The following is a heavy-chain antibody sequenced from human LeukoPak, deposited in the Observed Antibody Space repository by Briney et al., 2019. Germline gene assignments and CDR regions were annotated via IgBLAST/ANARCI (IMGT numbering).Heavy chain of an antibody. Sequence: GGSLRLSCVATGFTFSTYDMHWVRQATGRGLEWVSAIDTAGDTYYPGSVKGRFTISRESAKNSLYLQMNSLTGGGTAVYYCARVLPRGGGDVFDIWGQGTMVTVSS. V-gene: IGHV3-13*01. CDR2: IDTAGDT. CDR3: ARVLPRGGGDVFDI. J-gene: IGHJ3*02. CDR1: GFTFSTYD. D-gene: IGHD4-23*01.